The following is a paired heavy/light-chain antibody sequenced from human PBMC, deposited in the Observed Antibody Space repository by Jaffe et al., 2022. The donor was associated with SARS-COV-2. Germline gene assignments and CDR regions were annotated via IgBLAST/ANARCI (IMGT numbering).Heavy chain of an antibody. CDR1: GLSVRINY. Sequence: EVQLVESGGGFIQPGGSLRLSCAASGLSVRINYMTWVRQAPGKGLEWVSAVYDDGSTYYAESVKGRFIISRDTSKDTVYLLMNSLRPDDTAIYYCARAAAGHHFDYWGQGILVTVSS. V-gene: IGHV3-53*01. CDR3: ARAAAGHHFDY. J-gene: IGHJ4*02. CDR2: VYDDGST. D-gene: IGHD6-13*01.
Light chain of an antibody. CDR2: YDS. CDR1: NIGTKS. CDR3: QVWDRNSDHPYV. Sequence: SYVLTQAPSVSVAPGKTASITCGGKNIGTKSVHWYQQKPGQAPVPVIFYDSDRPSGIPERFSGSNSGNTATLTISRVEAGDEAEYYCQVWDRNSDHPYVFGTGTKVTVL. V-gene: IGLV3-21*04. J-gene: IGLJ1*01.